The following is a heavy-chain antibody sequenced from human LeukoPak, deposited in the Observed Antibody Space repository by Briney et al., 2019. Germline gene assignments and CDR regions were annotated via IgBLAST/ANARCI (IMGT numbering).Heavy chain of an antibody. V-gene: IGHV3-23*01. J-gene: IGHJ4*02. CDR3: AKPRGRAAAGTPFFDY. Sequence: GGSLRLSCAASGFTFSSYAMSWVRQAPGKGLEWVSAISGSGGSTYYADSVKGRFTISRDNSKNTLYLQMNSLRAEDTAVCYCAKPRGRAAAGTPFFDYWGQGTLVTVSS. D-gene: IGHD6-13*01. CDR1: GFTFSSYA. CDR2: ISGSGGST.